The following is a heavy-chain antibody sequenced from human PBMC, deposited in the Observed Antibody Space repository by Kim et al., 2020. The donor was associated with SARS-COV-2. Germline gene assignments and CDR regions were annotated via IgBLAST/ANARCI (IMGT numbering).Heavy chain of an antibody. D-gene: IGHD6-13*01. J-gene: IGHJ6*02. CDR3: ARLEASSSWYYYYGMDV. Sequence: RKSGATISVDTSKNQFSLKLSSVTAADTAVYYCARLEASSSWYYYYGMDVWGQGTTVTVSS. V-gene: IGHV4-39*01.